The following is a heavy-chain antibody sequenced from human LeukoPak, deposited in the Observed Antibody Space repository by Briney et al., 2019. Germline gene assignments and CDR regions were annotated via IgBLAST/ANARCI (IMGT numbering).Heavy chain of an antibody. CDR2: INHSGST. J-gene: IGHJ4*02. V-gene: IGHV4-34*01. CDR3: ATYYGGNSGDY. CDR1: GGSISSYY. Sequence: ETLSLTXTVSGGSISSYYWSWIRQPPGKGLEWIGEINHSGSTNYNPSLKSRVTISVDTSKNQLSLKLSSVTAADTAVYYCATYYGGNSGDYWGQGTLVTVSS. D-gene: IGHD4-23*01.